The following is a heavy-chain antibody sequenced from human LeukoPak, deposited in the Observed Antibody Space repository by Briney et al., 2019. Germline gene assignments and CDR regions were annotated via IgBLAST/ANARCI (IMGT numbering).Heavy chain of an antibody. CDR3: ARPRYSSGWYYFDY. CDR2: IRYDGSNK. J-gene: IGHJ4*02. Sequence: GGSLRLSCAASGFTFSSYGMHWVRQAPGKGLEWVAFIRYDGSNKYYADSVKGRFTISRDNSKNTLYLQMNSLRAEDTAVYYCARPRYSSGWYYFDYWGQGTLVTVSS. D-gene: IGHD6-19*01. CDR1: GFTFSSYG. V-gene: IGHV3-30*02.